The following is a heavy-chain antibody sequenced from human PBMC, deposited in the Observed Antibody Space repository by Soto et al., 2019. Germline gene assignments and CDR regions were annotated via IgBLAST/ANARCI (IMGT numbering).Heavy chain of an antibody. CDR1: GYSFTSYW. D-gene: IGHD6-13*01. V-gene: IGHV5-51*01. J-gene: IGHJ6*02. Sequence: PGESLKISCKGSGYSFTSYWIGWARQMPGKGLEWMGIIYPGDSDTRYSPSFQGQVTISADKSISTAYLQWSSLKASDTVMYYCARTAAAGKYYYGMDVWGQGTTVTVSS. CDR2: IYPGDSDT. CDR3: ARTAAAGKYYYGMDV.